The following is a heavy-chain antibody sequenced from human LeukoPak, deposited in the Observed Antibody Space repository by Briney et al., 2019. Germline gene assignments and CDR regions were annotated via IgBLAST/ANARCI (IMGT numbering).Heavy chain of an antibody. CDR2: IYPGDSDT. D-gene: IGHD1-26*01. J-gene: IGHJ3*02. CDR1: GSSFASQW. V-gene: IGHV5-51*01. Sequence: GESLKISCKGSGSSFASQWIGWVRQMPGKGLEWMGIIYPGDSDTRYSLSFQGQVIISADKSINTAYLQWSSLKASDTAMYYCARRDGSIKGVDMWGQGTMVTVSS. CDR3: ARRDGSIKGVDM.